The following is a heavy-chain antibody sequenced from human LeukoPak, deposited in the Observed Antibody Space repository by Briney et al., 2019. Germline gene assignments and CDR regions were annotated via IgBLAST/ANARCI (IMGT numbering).Heavy chain of an antibody. Sequence: ASVKVSCKASVYTFTRYYMHWVRQAPGHGLEWMGIINPSGGRTSYAQNFQGRVTMTRDTSTSTVYMELSSLRSEDTAVYYCARDQRYYDRSGHLDYWGQGTLVTVSS. J-gene: IGHJ4*02. CDR2: INPSGGRT. D-gene: IGHD3-22*01. V-gene: IGHV1-46*01. CDR1: VYTFTRYY. CDR3: ARDQRYYDRSGHLDY.